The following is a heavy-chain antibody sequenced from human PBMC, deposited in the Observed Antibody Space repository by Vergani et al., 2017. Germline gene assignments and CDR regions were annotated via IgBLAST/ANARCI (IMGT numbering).Heavy chain of an antibody. CDR3: ATKSCGTPGCPIGYFRE. J-gene: IGHJ1*01. Sequence: EVQLLESGGGSVQPGESLRVSCVASGFRFREHGMNWVRQAPGKGLEWVSGIRGHYHRTLYADSVKGRFIISRDNSKSTLYLQMNSLRTEDTAVYYCATKSCGTPGCPIGYFREWGQGTLVTVSS. CDR1: GFRFREHG. V-gene: IGHV3-23*01. D-gene: IGHD1-1*01. CDR2: IRGHYHRT.